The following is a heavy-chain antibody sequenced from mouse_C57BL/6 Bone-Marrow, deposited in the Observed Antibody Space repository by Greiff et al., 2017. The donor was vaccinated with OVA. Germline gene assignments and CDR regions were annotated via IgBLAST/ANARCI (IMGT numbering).Heavy chain of an antibody. D-gene: IGHD1-1*01. CDR3: AKRNYYGSSLAY. CDR2: IYPRSGNT. J-gene: IGHJ3*01. Sequence: VKLQQSGAELARPGASVKLSCKASGYTFTSYGISWVKQRTGQGLEWIGEIYPRSGNTYYNEKFKGKATLTADKSSSTAYMELRSLTSEDSAVYFCAKRNYYGSSLAYWGQGTLVTVSA. V-gene: IGHV1-81*01. CDR1: GYTFTSYG.